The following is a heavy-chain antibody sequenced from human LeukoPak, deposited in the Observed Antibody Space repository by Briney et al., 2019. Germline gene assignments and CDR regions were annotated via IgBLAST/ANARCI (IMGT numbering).Heavy chain of an antibody. J-gene: IGHJ4*02. CDR3: AKDRRGYFDY. V-gene: IGHV3-23*01. D-gene: IGHD3-10*01. Sequence: GGSLRLSCAASGFTFSNYAMSWVRQAPGKGLEWVSAISGSGGSTYYADSVKGRFTIARDNSKNTLYLPMNCLRAEDTAVYYCAKDRRGYFDYWGQGTLVTVSS. CDR2: ISGSGGST. CDR1: GFTFSNYA.